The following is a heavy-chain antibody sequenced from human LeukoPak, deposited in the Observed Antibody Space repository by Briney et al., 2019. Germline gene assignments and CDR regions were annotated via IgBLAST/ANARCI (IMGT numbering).Heavy chain of an antibody. CDR1: GGSISSSNW. CDR2: IYHSGST. D-gene: IGHD1-1*01. CDR3: ARVNINNWHSCDY. J-gene: IGHJ4*02. V-gene: IGHV4-4*02. Sequence: SETLSLTCAVSGGSISSSNWWSWVRQPPGKGLEWIGEIYHSGSTNYNPSLKSRVTISVDRSKNQFSLKLSSVTAADTAVYYCARVNINNWHSCDYWGQGTLVTVSS.